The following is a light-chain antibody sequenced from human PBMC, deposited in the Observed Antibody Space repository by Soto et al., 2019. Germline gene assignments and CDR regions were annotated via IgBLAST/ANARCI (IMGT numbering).Light chain of an antibody. J-gene: IGKJ1*01. CDR1: QSISSW. CDR2: KAS. CDR3: QQYNTYST. V-gene: IGKV1-5*03. Sequence: MTQSPATLSASVGDRVTITCRASQSISSWLAWYQQKPGKAPNLLIYKASSLESGVPSRFSGSGSGTEFTLTISSLQPDDFATYYCQQYNTYSTFGQGTKVDIK.